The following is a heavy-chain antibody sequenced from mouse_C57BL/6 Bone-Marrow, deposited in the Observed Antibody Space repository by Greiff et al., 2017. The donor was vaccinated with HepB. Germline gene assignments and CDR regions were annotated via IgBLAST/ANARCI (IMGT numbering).Heavy chain of an antibody. D-gene: IGHD1-1*01. V-gene: IGHV1-82*01. CDR2: IYPGDGDT. CDR1: GYAFSSSW. Sequence: VQLQESGPELVKPGASVKISCKASGYAFSSSWMNWVKQRPGKGLEWIGRIYPGDGDTNYNGKFKGKATLTADKSSSTAYMQLSSLTSEDSAVYFCARGGNGSPWFAYWGQGTLVTVSA. J-gene: IGHJ3*01. CDR3: ARGGNGSPWFAY.